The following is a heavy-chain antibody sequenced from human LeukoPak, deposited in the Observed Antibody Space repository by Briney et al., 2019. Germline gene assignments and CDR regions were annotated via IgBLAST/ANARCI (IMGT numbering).Heavy chain of an antibody. CDR2: VSSSRSSI. CDR3: ARGEMSAMLDY. D-gene: IGHD2-2*01. Sequence: GGSLRLSCAASGFTFSSYSMNWVRQAPGKGLEWVALVSSSRSSIYYADSVKGRFTISRDNAKKSLYLQMSSLRAEETAVYYCARGEMSAMLDYWGQGTLVTVSS. V-gene: IGHV3-21*01. CDR1: GFTFSSYS. J-gene: IGHJ4*02.